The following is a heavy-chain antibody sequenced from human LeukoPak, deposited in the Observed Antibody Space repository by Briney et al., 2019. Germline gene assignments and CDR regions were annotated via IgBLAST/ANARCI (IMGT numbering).Heavy chain of an antibody. CDR1: GFTFKNYA. Sequence: GGSLRLSCAASGFTFKNYAMSWVRQAPGKGLEWVSGISGNGGSTYYADSVKGRFTISRDNSQNTLYLQMNSLRAEDTALYYCAKGRGYSGYDFFDYWGQGTLVTVSS. V-gene: IGHV3-23*01. D-gene: IGHD5-12*01. CDR3: AKGRGYSGYDFFDY. CDR2: ISGNGGST. J-gene: IGHJ4*02.